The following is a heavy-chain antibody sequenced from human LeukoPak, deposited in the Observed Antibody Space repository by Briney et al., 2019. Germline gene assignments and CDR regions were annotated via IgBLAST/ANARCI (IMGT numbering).Heavy chain of an antibody. Sequence: GGSLRLSCAASGFTFSSCGMHWVRQAPGKGLGWVAVISYDGSNKYYADSVKGRFTISRDNSKNTLYLQMNSLRAEDTAVYYCARERYSSGWYIRDRSLYYFDYWGQGTLVTVSS. CDR1: GFTFSSCG. CDR2: ISYDGSNK. V-gene: IGHV3-30*03. J-gene: IGHJ4*02. D-gene: IGHD6-19*01. CDR3: ARERYSSGWYIRDRSLYYFDY.